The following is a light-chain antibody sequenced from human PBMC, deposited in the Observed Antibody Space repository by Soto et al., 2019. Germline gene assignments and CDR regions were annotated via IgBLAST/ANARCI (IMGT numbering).Light chain of an antibody. Sequence: DIPMTQSPSSLSASVGDRVTITCQASQDITNSLNWYQQKPGKAPKLLIYDVSNLEAGVPSRFSGSGSWTDFTLTISSLQPEALATYYCQQDHNLPITFGQGARLEIK. CDR1: QDITNS. J-gene: IGKJ5*01. V-gene: IGKV1-33*01. CDR2: DVS. CDR3: QQDHNLPIT.